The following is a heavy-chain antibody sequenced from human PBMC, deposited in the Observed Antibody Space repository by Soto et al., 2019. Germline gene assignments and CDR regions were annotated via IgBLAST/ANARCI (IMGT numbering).Heavy chain of an antibody. CDR2: ISSSTTYI. J-gene: IGHJ4*02. D-gene: IGHD3-10*01. CDR3: AKSLGHYYGSGTYYLPDY. V-gene: IGHV3-21*04. CDR1: GFTFSYYS. Sequence: GGSLRLSCAASGFTFSYYSMTWVRQSPGRGLEWVSSISSSTTYISYADSVRGRFTISRDNSKNTLYLQMNSLRAEDTAVYYCAKSLGHYYGSGTYYLPDYWGQGTLVTVSS.